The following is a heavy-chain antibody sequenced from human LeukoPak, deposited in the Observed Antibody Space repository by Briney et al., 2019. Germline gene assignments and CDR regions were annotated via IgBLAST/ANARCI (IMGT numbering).Heavy chain of an antibody. V-gene: IGHV4-39*01. D-gene: IGHD2-15*01. CDR3: ARHCSGGSCYSDFDY. J-gene: IGHJ4*02. CDR1: RGSISSGGYY. Sequence: PSETLSLTCTVSRGSISSGGYYWGCIRQPPGKGLQWIGSVYYSGSTYYTPSLKSRVTVSVDTSNNQVSLELSSVTAADTAVYYCARHCSGGSCYSDFDYWGRGTLVTVSS. CDR2: VYYSGST.